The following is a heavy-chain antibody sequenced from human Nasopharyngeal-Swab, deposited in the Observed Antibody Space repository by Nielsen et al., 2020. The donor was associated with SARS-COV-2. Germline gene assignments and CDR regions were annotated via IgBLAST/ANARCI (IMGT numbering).Heavy chain of an antibody. CDR3: ARGFVGAYYDSNLDV. J-gene: IGHJ6*04. Sequence: WIRQPPGKGLEWIGYIYYSGGTYYNPSLKSRVTISVDTSKNQFSLKPSSVTAADTAVYYCARGFVGAYYDSNLDVWGKGTTVTVSS. CDR2: IYYSGGT. D-gene: IGHD3-22*01. V-gene: IGHV4-31*02.